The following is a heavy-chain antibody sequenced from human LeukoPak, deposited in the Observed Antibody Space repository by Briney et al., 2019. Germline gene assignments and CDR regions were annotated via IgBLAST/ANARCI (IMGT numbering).Heavy chain of an antibody. D-gene: IGHD5-24*01. J-gene: IGHJ4*02. Sequence: GGSLRLSCSASGFTFSSFAMHWVRQAPGKGLEYVSAINSNGGITDYADSVKGRFTISRDNSKNTLYLQMNSLSAEDTAVYYCARRDGYDFDYWGQETLVTVSS. CDR3: ARRDGYDFDY. CDR1: GFTFSSFA. V-gene: IGHV3-64*04. CDR2: INSNGGIT.